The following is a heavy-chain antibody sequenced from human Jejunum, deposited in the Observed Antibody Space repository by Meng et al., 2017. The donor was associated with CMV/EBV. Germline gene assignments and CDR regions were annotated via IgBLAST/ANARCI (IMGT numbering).Heavy chain of an antibody. Sequence: CTVSGGSTNTYYWTWIRQPPGKGLEWIGYIYYSGSTNCNPSLKSRVTISLDTSKNQFSLKLNSVTAADTAVYYCARVFGPRYFDYWGQGTRVTVSS. CDR2: IYYSGST. CDR1: GGSTNTYY. CDR3: ARVFGPRYFDY. V-gene: IGHV4-59*01. J-gene: IGHJ4*02. D-gene: IGHD3-3*01.